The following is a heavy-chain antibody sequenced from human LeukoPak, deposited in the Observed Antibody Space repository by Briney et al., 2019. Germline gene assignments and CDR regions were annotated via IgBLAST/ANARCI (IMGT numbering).Heavy chain of an antibody. J-gene: IGHJ4*02. D-gene: IGHD5-12*01. CDR2: INPNSGGT. V-gene: IGHV1-2*02. Sequence: ASVTVSCKASGYTFTGYYMHWVRQAPGQGLEWMGWINPNSGGTNYAQKFQGRVTMTRDTSISTAYMELSRLRSDDTAVYYCAGNLAGGGYDSDAYYFDYWGQGTLVTVSS. CDR1: GYTFTGYY. CDR3: AGNLAGGGYDSDAYYFDY.